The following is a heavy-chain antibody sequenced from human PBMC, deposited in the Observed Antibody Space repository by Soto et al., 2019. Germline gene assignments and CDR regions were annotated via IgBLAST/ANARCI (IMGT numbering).Heavy chain of an antibody. CDR3: ARNQPQRYCSGGTCRPAYGMDV. V-gene: IGHV4-39*01. D-gene: IGHD2-15*01. Sequence: SETLSLTCTVSGGSISSDSFYWAWLRQPPGKGLEWIGIIYYSGDTYYNPSLAGRLTMSVDTSNQFSLTLRSVTAADMALYYFARNQPQRYCSGGTCRPAYGMDVWGQGTTVTVSS. CDR2: IYYSGDT. CDR1: GGSISSDSFY. J-gene: IGHJ6*02.